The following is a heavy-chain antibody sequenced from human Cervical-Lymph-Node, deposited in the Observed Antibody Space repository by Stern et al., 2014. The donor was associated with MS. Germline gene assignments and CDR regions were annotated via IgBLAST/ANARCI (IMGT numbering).Heavy chain of an antibody. CDR2: IWDDGSNK. Sequence: MQLVESGGGVVQPGRSLRLSCAASGFTFSSYGIHWVRQTPGKGLEWVAVIWDDGSNKYYADSVKGRFTISRDNSENTAYLQMNSLRVEDTAVYYCAKGDSSSPLEYWGQGTLVTVSS. CDR1: GFTFSSYG. D-gene: IGHD6-6*01. J-gene: IGHJ4*02. CDR3: AKGDSSSPLEY. V-gene: IGHV3-33*06.